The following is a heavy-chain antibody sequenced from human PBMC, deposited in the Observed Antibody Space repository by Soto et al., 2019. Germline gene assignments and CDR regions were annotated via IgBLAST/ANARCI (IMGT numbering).Heavy chain of an antibody. CDR3: AKAAGGYVLFRPFDP. Sequence: PGGSLRLSSAASGFTFGSYGMHWVGQGPGKGLEWVAVISYDGSNKYYADSVKGRFTISRDNSKNTLYLQMNSLRAEDTAVYYFAKAAGGYVLFRPFDPWGQGTLVTVSS. CDR1: GFTFGSYG. CDR2: ISYDGSNK. D-gene: IGHD2-8*01. V-gene: IGHV3-30*18. J-gene: IGHJ5*02.